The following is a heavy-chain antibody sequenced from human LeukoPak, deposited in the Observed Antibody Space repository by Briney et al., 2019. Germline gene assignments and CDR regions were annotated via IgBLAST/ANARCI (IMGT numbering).Heavy chain of an antibody. CDR1: GGSISSHY. Sequence: SETLSLTCTVSGGSISSHYWSWIRQPQGKGLGWVGYIYYSGSTNYNPSPKSRVTISVDTSKNQFSLKLSSVTAADTAVYYCARVRGYSYGQSSYYYYMDVWGKGTTVTVSS. CDR2: IYYSGST. CDR3: ARVRGYSYGQSSYYYYMDV. J-gene: IGHJ6*03. V-gene: IGHV4-59*11. D-gene: IGHD5-18*01.